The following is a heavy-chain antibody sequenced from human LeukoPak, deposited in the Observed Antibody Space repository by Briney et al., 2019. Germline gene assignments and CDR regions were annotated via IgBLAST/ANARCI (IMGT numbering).Heavy chain of an antibody. CDR2: INSDGSST. V-gene: IGHV3-74*01. CDR1: GFTFSNYA. D-gene: IGHD3-10*01. J-gene: IGHJ6*03. CDR3: ARDHRGSGSRYYYYYMDV. Sequence: GGSLRLSCAASGFTFSNYAMSWVRQAPGKGLEWVSRINSDGSSTSYADSVKGRFTISRDNAKNTLYLQMNSLRAEGTAVYYCARDHRGSGSRYYYYYMDVWGKGTTVTTSS.